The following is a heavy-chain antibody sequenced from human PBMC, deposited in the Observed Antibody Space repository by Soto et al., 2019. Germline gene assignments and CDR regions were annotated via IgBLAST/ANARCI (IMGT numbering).Heavy chain of an antibody. Sequence: QVQLVESGGGVVQPGRSLRLSCAASGFTYSSYGMHWVRQGPGKGLEWVAVISYDGSNKYYADSVKGRFTISRDNSKNTLYLQMNSLRAEDTAVYYCAKARYDYGDYPDWGQGTLVTVSS. J-gene: IGHJ4*02. CDR1: GFTYSSYG. D-gene: IGHD4-17*01. CDR2: ISYDGSNK. CDR3: AKARYDYGDYPD. V-gene: IGHV3-30*18.